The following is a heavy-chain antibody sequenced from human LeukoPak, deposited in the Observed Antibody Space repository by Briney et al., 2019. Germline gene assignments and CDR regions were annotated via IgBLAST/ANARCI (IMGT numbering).Heavy chain of an antibody. CDR2: IYSGGST. CDR1: GFTSTTYG. V-gene: IGHV3-66*01. CDR3: ARDPVGDSSALDVDY. J-gene: IGHJ4*02. D-gene: IGHD3-22*01. Sequence: PGGSLRLSCAASGFTSTTYGMSWVRQAPGKGLEWVSIIYSGGSTYYADSVKGRFTISRDNSKNTLYLQMNSLRAEDTAVYYCARDPVGDSSALDVDYWGQGPLVTVSS.